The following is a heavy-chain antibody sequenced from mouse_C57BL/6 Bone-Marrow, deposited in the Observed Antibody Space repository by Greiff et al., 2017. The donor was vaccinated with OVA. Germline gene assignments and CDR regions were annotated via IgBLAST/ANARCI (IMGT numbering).Heavy chain of an antibody. CDR3: AREDTTVVDSYYFDY. D-gene: IGHD1-1*01. Sequence: EVMLVESGGGLVKPGGSLKLSCAASGFTFSDYGMHWVRQAPEKGLEWVAYISSGSSTIYYADTVKGRFTISRDNAKNTLFLQMTSLRSEDTAMYYCAREDTTVVDSYYFDYWGQGTTLTVSS. CDR2: ISSGSSTI. V-gene: IGHV5-17*01. J-gene: IGHJ2*01. CDR1: GFTFSDYG.